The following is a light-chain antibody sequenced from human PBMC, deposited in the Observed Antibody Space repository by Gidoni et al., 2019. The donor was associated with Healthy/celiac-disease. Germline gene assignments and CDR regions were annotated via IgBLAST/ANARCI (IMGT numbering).Light chain of an antibody. CDR1: QGISSY. J-gene: IGKJ2*01. CDR3: QQLNSYPRAYT. V-gene: IGKV1-9*01. CDR2: AAS. Sequence: DIQLTQSPSFLSASVGDRVTITCRASQGISSYLAWYQQKPGKAPKLLIYAASTLQSGVPSRFSGSGSGTEFTLTISSLQPEDFATYYCQQLNSYPRAYTFXQXTKLEIK.